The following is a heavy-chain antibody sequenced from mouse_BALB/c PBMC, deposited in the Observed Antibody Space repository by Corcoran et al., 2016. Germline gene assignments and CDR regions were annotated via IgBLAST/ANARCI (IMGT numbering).Heavy chain of an antibody. J-gene: IGHJ4*01. Sequence: QIQLVQSGPELKKPGETVKISCKASGYTFTNYGMNWVKQAPGKGLKWMGWINTYTGEPTYADDFKGWFAFSLETSARTAYLHINKLKNEDTASYFCAREYYYAMYYWGQGTSVTVSS. CDR2: INTYTGEP. CDR1: GYTFTNYG. V-gene: IGHV9-3-1*01. CDR3: AREYYYAMYY.